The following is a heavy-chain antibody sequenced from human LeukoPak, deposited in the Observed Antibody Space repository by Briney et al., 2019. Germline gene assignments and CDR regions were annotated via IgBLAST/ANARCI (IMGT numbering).Heavy chain of an antibody. CDR3: AREWGAFDI. J-gene: IGHJ3*02. CDR1: GFTFSDYE. V-gene: IGHV3-48*03. CDR2: ISSYGYTI. Sequence: GGSLRLSCAASGFTFSDYEMNWVRQAPGKGLEWVSYISSYGYTIYYADPVKGRFTISRDNAKNSLYLQMNSLRAEDTAVYYCAREWGAFDIWGQGTMVTVSS. D-gene: IGHD3-16*01.